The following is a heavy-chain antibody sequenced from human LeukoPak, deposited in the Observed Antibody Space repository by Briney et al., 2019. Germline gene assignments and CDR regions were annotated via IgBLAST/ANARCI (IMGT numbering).Heavy chain of an antibody. CDR3: ARTDYGDYDPTRTASCFDS. Sequence: SETLSLTCTVSGGSVSSGSYYWSWIRQPPGKGLEWIGYIYYIGSTNYNPSLKSRVTISVDTSKNQFSLKLTSVTAADTAVYYCARTDYGDYDPTRTASCFDSWGQGTLVTVSS. J-gene: IGHJ4*02. CDR1: GGSVSSGSYY. CDR2: IYYIGST. V-gene: IGHV4-61*01. D-gene: IGHD4-17*01.